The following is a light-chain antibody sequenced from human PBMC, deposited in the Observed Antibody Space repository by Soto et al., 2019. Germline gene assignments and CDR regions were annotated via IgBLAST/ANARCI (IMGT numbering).Light chain of an antibody. CDR2: KDS. J-gene: IGLJ2*01. Sequence: SYELTQPPSVSVSPGQTARITCSGDALPKQYAYWYQQKPGQAPVLVIYKDSERPSGIPERFSGSSSGTTVTLTISGVQAEDEADYYCQLADSSGTYQVFGGGTQLTVL. CDR1: ALPKQY. CDR3: QLADSSGTYQV. V-gene: IGLV3-25*03.